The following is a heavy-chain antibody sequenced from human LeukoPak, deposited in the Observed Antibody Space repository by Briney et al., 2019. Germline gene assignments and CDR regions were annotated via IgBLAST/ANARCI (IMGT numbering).Heavy chain of an antibody. V-gene: IGHV3-21*01. D-gene: IGHD5-18*01. Sequence: PGGSLRLSCAASGFTFSSYIMNWVRQAPGKGLEWVSSMSSSSSYIYYADSVKGRFTISRDNANNSLYLQMNSLRAEDTAVYYCARDQGQDSYGLLAYWGQGTLVTVSS. CDR2: MSSSSSYI. CDR3: ARDQGQDSYGLLAY. CDR1: GFTFSSYI. J-gene: IGHJ4*02.